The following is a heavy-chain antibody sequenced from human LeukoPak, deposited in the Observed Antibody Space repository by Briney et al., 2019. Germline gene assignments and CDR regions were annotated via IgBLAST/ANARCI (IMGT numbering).Heavy chain of an antibody. CDR2: MYYTGNT. D-gene: IGHD5-24*01. J-gene: IGHJ4*02. Sequence: PSETLSLTYTVSGASISTYFWTWIRQSPGKGLEWIGYMYYTGNTNYNPSLKSRLAMSADTSKNQISLQLSSVTAADTAIYYCARKDGDFWGQGILVTVSS. CDR1: GASISTYF. CDR3: ARKDGDF. V-gene: IGHV4-59*13.